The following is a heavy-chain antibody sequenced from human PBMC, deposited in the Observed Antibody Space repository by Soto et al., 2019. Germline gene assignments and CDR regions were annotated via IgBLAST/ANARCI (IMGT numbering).Heavy chain of an antibody. J-gene: IGHJ4*02. CDR3: AKVRGVTTGFDY. CDR2: ISYDGSNK. CDR1: GFTFSSYG. V-gene: IGHV3-30*18. Sequence: GGSLRLSCAASGFTFSSYGMHWVRQAPGKGLEWVAVISYDGSNKYYADSVKGRFTISRDNSKNTLYLQMNSLRAEDTAVYYCAKVRGVTTGFDYWGQGTLVTVSS. D-gene: IGHD4-17*01.